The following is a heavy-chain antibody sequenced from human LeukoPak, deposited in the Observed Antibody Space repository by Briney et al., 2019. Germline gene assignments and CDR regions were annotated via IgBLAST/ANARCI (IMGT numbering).Heavy chain of an antibody. CDR1: GFTFSSYG. D-gene: IGHD6-19*01. CDR2: IWYDGSNK. Sequence: GGSLRLSCAASGFTFSSYGMHWVRQAPGKGLEWVAVIWYDGSNKYYADSVKGRCTISRDNSKNTLYLQMNSLRAEDTAVYYCAREGGVAVAGAFDYWGQGTLVTVSS. J-gene: IGHJ4*02. V-gene: IGHV3-33*01. CDR3: AREGGVAVAGAFDY.